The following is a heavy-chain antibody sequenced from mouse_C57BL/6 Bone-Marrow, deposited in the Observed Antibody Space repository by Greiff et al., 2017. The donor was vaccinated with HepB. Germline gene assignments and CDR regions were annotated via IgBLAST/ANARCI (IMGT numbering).Heavy chain of an antibody. CDR3: ARRVYYGSSHYFDY. J-gene: IGHJ2*01. V-gene: IGHV1-64*01. Sequence: VQLQQSGAELVKPGASVKLSRKASGYTFTSYWMHWVKQRPGQGLEWIGMIHPNSGSTNYNEKFKSKATLTVDKSSSTAYMQLSSLTSEDSAVYYCARRVYYGSSHYFDYWGQGTTLTVSS. D-gene: IGHD1-1*01. CDR1: GYTFTSYW. CDR2: IHPNSGST.